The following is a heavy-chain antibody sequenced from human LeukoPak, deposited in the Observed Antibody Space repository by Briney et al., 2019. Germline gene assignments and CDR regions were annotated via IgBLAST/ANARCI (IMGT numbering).Heavy chain of an antibody. J-gene: IGHJ3*02. CDR3: ARTITMVRGVIAHAFDI. D-gene: IGHD3-10*01. V-gene: IGHV4-4*07. Sequence: SETLSLTCTVSGGSISSYYWSWIRQPAGKGLEWIGRIYTSGSTNYNPSLKSRVTISVDTSKNQFSLKLSSVTAADTAVYYCARTITMVRGVIAHAFDIWGQGTMVTVSS. CDR1: GGSISSYY. CDR2: IYTSGST.